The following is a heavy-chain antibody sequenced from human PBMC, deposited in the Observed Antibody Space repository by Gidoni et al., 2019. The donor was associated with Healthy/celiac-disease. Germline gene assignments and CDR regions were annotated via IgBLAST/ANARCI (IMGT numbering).Heavy chain of an antibody. Sequence: EVQLVESGGGLVKPGGSLRLSCAASGFTFSNAWMSWVRQAPGKGLEWVGRIKSKTDGGTTDYAAPVKGRFTISRDDSKNTLYLQMNSLKTEDTAVYYCTTGGDSSGWYYYYGMDVWGQGTTVTVSS. V-gene: IGHV3-15*01. CDR3: TTGGDSSGWYYYYGMDV. CDR1: GFTFSNAW. J-gene: IGHJ6*02. D-gene: IGHD6-19*01. CDR2: IKSKTDGGTT.